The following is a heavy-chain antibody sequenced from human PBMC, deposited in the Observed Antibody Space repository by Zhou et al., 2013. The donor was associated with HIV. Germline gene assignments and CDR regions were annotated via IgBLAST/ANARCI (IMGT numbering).Heavy chain of an antibody. CDR2: IIPILGVA. D-gene: IGHD6-13*01. CDR1: GGTFSSYA. V-gene: IGHV1-69*04. Sequence: QVQLVQSGAEVKKPGSSVKVSCKASGGTFSSYAIGWVRQAPGQGLEWMGRIIPILGVANYAHNFQGRFTITADKSTNTAYMELSSLTSEDTAMYYCARAAAGHFDYWGQGTLVTVS. CDR3: ARAAAGHFDY. J-gene: IGHJ4*02.